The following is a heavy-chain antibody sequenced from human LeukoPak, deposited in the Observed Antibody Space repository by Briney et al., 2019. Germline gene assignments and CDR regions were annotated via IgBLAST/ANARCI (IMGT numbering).Heavy chain of an antibody. CDR2: INHSGST. Sequence: SETLSLTCAVYGGSFSGYYWSWIRQPPGKGLEWIGEINHSGSTNYNPSLKSQVTISVDTSKNQFSLKLSSVTAADTAVYYCARPGIAVAGTAFDYWGQGTLVTVSS. D-gene: IGHD6-19*01. J-gene: IGHJ4*02. V-gene: IGHV4-34*01. CDR3: ARPGIAVAGTAFDY. CDR1: GGSFSGYY.